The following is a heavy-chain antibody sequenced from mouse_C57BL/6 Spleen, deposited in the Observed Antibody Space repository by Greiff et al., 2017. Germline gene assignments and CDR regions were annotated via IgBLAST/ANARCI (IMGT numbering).Heavy chain of an antibody. Sequence: QVQLQQSGAELVKPGASVKISCKASGYAFSSSWMNWVKQRPGKGLEWIGQIYPGDGDTNYNGKFKGKATLTADKSSSTAYMQLSSLTSEDSAVYFCARHGSSYGGAMDYWGQGTPVTVSS. CDR2: IYPGDGDT. D-gene: IGHD1-1*01. J-gene: IGHJ4*01. CDR1: GYAFSSSW. CDR3: ARHGSSYGGAMDY. V-gene: IGHV1-80*01.